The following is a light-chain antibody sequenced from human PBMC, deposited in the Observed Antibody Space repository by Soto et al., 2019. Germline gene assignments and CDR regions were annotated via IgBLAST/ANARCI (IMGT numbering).Light chain of an antibody. J-gene: IGKJ1*01. CDR3: QHYNSYSWT. V-gene: IGKV1-5*03. CDR1: QTISSW. CDR2: KAS. Sequence: DIQMTQSPSTLSGSVGDRVTITCRASQTISSWLAWYQQNPGKAPKLLIYKASTLKSGVPSRFSGSGSGTEFTLTISSLQPDDFATYYCQHYNSYSWTFGQGTKVDIK.